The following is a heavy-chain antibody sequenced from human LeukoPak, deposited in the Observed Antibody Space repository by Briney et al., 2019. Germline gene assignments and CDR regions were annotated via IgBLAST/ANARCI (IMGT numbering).Heavy chain of an antibody. CDR1: GYTFTSYD. V-gene: IGHV1-8*01. Sequence: ASVKVSCKASGYTFTSYDINWVRQATGQGLAWMGWMNPNSGNTGYAQKFQGRVTVTRNTSISTAYMELSSLRSEDTAVYYCAREMVDSGSYYAAMDVWGKGTTVTVSS. CDR2: MNPNSGNT. CDR3: AREMVDSGSYYAAMDV. D-gene: IGHD1-26*01. J-gene: IGHJ6*04.